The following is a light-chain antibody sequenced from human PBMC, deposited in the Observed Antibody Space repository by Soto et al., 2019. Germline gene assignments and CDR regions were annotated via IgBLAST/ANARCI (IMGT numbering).Light chain of an antibody. Sequence: LTQPPSASGSPGQSVAISCTGTSSDVGGYDYVSWYQQHPGKAPKLMIYEVTIRPSGVSDRFSGSKSGNTASLTVSGLQAEDEADYYCSSYTGGNPSYVFGTGTKVTVL. CDR1: SSDVGGYDY. CDR2: EVT. J-gene: IGLJ1*01. CDR3: SSYTGGNPSYV. V-gene: IGLV2-8*01.